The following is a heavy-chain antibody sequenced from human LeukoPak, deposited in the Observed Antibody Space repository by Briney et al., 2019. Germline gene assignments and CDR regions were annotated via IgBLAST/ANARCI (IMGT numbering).Heavy chain of an antibody. Sequence: PWRSLRLSCAASGFTFSSQGMHWVRQAPRTGLGLVAVSWYDGSKNNYADSVKGRFTIFRDNYENTLYVQMHSLRAEDTAVYYCAKGSSCSGGSCYVYWGQGTLVTASS. CDR2: SWYDGSKN. D-gene: IGHD2-15*01. CDR3: AKGSSCSGGSCYVY. V-gene: IGHV3-33*06. CDR1: GFTFSSQG. J-gene: IGHJ4*02.